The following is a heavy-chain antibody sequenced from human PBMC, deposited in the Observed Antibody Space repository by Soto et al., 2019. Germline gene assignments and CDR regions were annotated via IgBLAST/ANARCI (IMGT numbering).Heavy chain of an antibody. CDR3: ARERDGHNPNWFDL. J-gene: IGHJ5*02. V-gene: IGHV3-53*02. D-gene: IGHD2-8*01. CDR1: GFTVSSNY. CDR2: IYSGGST. Sequence: EVQVVETGGGLIQPGGSLRLSCAVSGFTVSSNYMSWVRQPPGKGPKWGSDIYSGGSTYYADSVKGRFTISRDNSKNTLYLQMNSLRAEDTAVYYCARERDGHNPNWFDLWGQGTLVTVSS.